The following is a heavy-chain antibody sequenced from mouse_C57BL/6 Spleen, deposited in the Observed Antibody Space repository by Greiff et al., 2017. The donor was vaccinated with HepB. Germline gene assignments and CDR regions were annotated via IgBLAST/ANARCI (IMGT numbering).Heavy chain of an antibody. V-gene: IGHV1-81*01. D-gene: IGHD1-1*01. CDR2: IYPRSGNT. CDR3: ARWGYYYGSSYKYYFDY. J-gene: IGHJ2*01. CDR1: GYTFTSYG. Sequence: VQLQQSGAELARPGASVKLSCKASGYTFTSYGISWVKQRTGQGLEWIGEIYPRSGNTYYNEKFKGKATLTADKSSSPAYMELRSLTSEDSAVYFCARWGYYYGSSYKYYFDYWGQGTTLTVSS.